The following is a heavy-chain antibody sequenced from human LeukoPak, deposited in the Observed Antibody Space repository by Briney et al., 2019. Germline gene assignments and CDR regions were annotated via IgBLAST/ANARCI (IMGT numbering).Heavy chain of an antibody. CDR2: IYYSGGT. CDR3: ARDVREGGIYY. D-gene: IGHD3-16*01. J-gene: IGHJ4*02. V-gene: IGHV4-59*01. Sequence: KPSESLSLTCTVSGGFISCYYGGWIRQPPGKGLGWIGFIYYSGGTNYNPSLKSRVTISVDTSKNQFSLKLSSVTAADTAVYYCARDVREGGIYYWGQGTLVTVSS. CDR1: GGFISCYY.